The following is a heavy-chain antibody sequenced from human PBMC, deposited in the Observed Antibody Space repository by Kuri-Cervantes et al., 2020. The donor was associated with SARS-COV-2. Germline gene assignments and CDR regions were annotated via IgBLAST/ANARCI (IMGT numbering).Heavy chain of an antibody. V-gene: IGHV1-2*02. Sequence: GESLKVSCKASGYTFTGYYMHWVRQAPGQGLEWMGWINPNSGGTNYAQKFQGRVTMTRDTSISTAYMELSRLRSDDTAVYYCARGQGWGLYARHGFDYWGQGTLVTVSS. CDR2: INPNSGGT. D-gene: IGHD2/OR15-2a*01. CDR1: GYTFTGYY. J-gene: IGHJ4*02. CDR3: ARGQGWGLYARHGFDY.